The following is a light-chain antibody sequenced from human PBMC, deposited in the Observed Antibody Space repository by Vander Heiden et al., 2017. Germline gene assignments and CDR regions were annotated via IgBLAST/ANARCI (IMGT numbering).Light chain of an antibody. CDR3: QRYNTYSKT. CDR1: QSISSW. J-gene: IGKJ1*01. V-gene: IGKV1-5*03. CDR2: KAS. Sequence: DIQMTQSPSTLSASVGDRVTITCRASQSISSWLAWYQQKPGKAPKLLIYKASSLESGVPSRFSGSGSGTEFTLTISSLHPDDFATYYCQRYNTYSKTFGQGTKVEIK.